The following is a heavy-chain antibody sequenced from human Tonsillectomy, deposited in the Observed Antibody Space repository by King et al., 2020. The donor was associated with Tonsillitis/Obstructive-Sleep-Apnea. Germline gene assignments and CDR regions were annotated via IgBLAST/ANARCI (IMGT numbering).Heavy chain of an antibody. CDR2: ISVYNGKT. V-gene: IGHV1-18*01. D-gene: IGHD1/OR15-1a*01. J-gene: IGHJ6*03. Sequence: QLVQSGAEVKKPGASVKVSCKASGFTFTTYGISWVRQAPGQGLEWMGWISVYNGKTNYAQNVQGRVTMTTDTSTNTAYMELRSLRSDDPAVYYCAGGPITGTYRSYYYYHMDVGGKGTTVTVSS. CDR3: AGGPITGTYRSYYYYHMDV. CDR1: GFTFTTYG.